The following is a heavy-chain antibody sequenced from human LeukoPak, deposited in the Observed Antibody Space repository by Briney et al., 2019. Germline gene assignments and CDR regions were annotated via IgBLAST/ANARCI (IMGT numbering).Heavy chain of an antibody. V-gene: IGHV4-59*01. D-gene: IGHD2-2*02. J-gene: IGHJ5*02. CDR1: GGSISSYY. Sequence: PSETLSLTCTVSGGSISSYYWSWIRQPPGKGLEWIGYMYYSGSTNYNPSLKSRVTISVDTSKNQFSLKLSSVTAADTAVYYCASGPIYCSSTSCYNRGWFDPWGQGTLVTVPS. CDR3: ASGPIYCSSTSCYNRGWFDP. CDR2: MYYSGST.